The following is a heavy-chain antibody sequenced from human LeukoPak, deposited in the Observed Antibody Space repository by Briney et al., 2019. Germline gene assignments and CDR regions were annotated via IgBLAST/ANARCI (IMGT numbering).Heavy chain of an antibody. CDR1: GFTFSTNS. D-gene: IGHD2-8*01. J-gene: IGHJ4*02. Sequence: GGSLRLSCSASGFTFSTNSMNWVRQAPGKGLEWVSYISSSGSTIYYADSVKGRFTISRDNAKNSLYLQMNSLRAEDTAVYYCARDGLVYATHLFDYWGQGTLVTVSS. V-gene: IGHV3-48*04. CDR3: ARDGLVYATHLFDY. CDR2: ISSSGSTI.